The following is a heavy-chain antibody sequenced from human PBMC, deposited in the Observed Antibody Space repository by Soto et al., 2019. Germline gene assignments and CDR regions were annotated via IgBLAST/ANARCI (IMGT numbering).Heavy chain of an antibody. V-gene: IGHV3-66*01. CDR1: GITVYNNY. CDR2: IYSGGST. CDR3: ARDVGV. J-gene: IGHJ6*04. Sequence: EVQLVESGGGLVQRGGSLRLSCAASGITVYNNYMSWVRQAPGKGLVWVSVIYSGGSTSYADSVKGRFTISRAGSKNTVYLQMNRLRAEDTAVYYCARDVGVWGRGTTVTVSS.